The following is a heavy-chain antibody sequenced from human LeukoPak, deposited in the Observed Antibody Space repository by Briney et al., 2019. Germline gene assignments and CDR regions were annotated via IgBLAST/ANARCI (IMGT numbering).Heavy chain of an antibody. J-gene: IGHJ5*02. CDR2: IIPILGIA. Sequence: GATVKVSCKASGGTFSSYAISWVRQAPGQGLEWMGRIIPILGIANYAQKFQGRVTITADKSTSTAYMELSSLRSEDTAVYYCARERYGDYRFDPWGQGTLVTVSS. V-gene: IGHV1-69*04. CDR3: ARERYGDYRFDP. D-gene: IGHD4-17*01. CDR1: GGTFSSYA.